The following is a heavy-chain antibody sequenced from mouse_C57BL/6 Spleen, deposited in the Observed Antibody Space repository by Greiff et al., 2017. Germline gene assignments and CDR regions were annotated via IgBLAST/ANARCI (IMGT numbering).Heavy chain of an antibody. CDR3: ARGTYYSNYDAMDY. V-gene: IGHV1-80*01. CDR2: IYPGDGDT. CDR1: GYAFSSYW. J-gene: IGHJ4*01. D-gene: IGHD2-5*01. Sequence: QVQLQQSGAELVKPGASVKISCKASGYAFSSYWMNWVKQRPGKGLEWIGQIYPGDGDTNYNGKFKGKATLTADKSSSTAYMQLSSLTSEDSAVYFCARGTYYSNYDAMDYWGQGTSGTVSS.